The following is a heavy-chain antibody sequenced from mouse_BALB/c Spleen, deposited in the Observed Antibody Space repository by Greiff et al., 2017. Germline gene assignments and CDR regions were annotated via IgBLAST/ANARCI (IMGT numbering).Heavy chain of an antibody. J-gene: IGHJ3*01. V-gene: IGHV2-9-2*01. CDR1: GFSLTSYD. D-gene: IGHD2-1*01. CDR3: ASNPGGNYVAAY. Sequence: VKLMESGPGLVAPSQSLSITCTVSGFSLTSYDISWIRQPPGKGLEWLGVIWTGGGTNYNSAFMSRLSISKDNSKSQVFLKMNSLQTDDTAMYYCASNPGGNYVAAYWGQGTLVTVSA. CDR2: IWTGGGT.